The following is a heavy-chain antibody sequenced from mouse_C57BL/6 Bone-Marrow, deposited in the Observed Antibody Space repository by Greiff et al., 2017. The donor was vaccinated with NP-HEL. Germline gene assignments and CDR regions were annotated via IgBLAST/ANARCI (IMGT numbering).Heavy chain of an antibody. V-gene: IGHV1-81*01. CDR1: GYTFTSYG. J-gene: IGHJ2*01. CDR3: ASFYYGNYFIFDY. CDR2: IYPRSGNT. Sequence: QLKQSGAELARPGASVKLSCKASGYTFTSYGISWVKQRTGQGLEWIGEIYPRSGNTYYNEKFKGKATLTADKSSSTAYMELRSLTSEDSAVYFCASFYYGNYFIFDYWGQGTTLTVSS. D-gene: IGHD2-1*01.